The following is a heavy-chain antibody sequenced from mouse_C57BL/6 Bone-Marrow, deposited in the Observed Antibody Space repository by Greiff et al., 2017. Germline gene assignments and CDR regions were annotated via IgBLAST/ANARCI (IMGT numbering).Heavy chain of an antibody. Sequence: QVQLQQSGAELARPGASVKLSCKASGYTFTSYGISWVKQRTGQGLEWIGEIYPRSGNTYYNEKFKGKATLTADKSSSTAYMELRSLRSEDSAVYFCARKSSSPLYFDVWGTGTTVTVSS. J-gene: IGHJ1*03. CDR3: ARKSSSPLYFDV. D-gene: IGHD1-3*01. V-gene: IGHV1-81*01. CDR1: GYTFTSYG. CDR2: IYPRSGNT.